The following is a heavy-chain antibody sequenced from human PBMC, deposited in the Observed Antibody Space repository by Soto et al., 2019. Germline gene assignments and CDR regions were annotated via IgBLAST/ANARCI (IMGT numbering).Heavy chain of an antibody. CDR1: GGSISSSSYY. Sequence: SETLSLTCTVSGGSISSSSYYWGWIRQPPGKGLEWIGSIYYSGSTYYNPSLKSRVTISVDTSKNQFSLKLSSVTAADTAVYYCARHSKGLYFDYWGQGTLVTVSS. V-gene: IGHV4-39*01. J-gene: IGHJ4*02. CDR2: IYYSGST. CDR3: ARHSKGLYFDY. D-gene: IGHD3-3*02.